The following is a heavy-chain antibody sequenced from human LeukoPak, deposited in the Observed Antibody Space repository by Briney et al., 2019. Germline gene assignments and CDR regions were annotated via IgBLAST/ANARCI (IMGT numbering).Heavy chain of an antibody. J-gene: IGHJ4*02. Sequence: SGPTLVNPTQTLTLTCTFSGFSLSTSGVGVGWIRQPPGKALEWLAVIYWNDDKRYSPSLKSRLTITKDTSKNQVVLTMTNMDPVDTATYYCARRFSDSCFDYWGQGTLVTVSS. V-gene: IGHV2-5*01. D-gene: IGHD2-21*02. CDR2: IYWNDDK. CDR1: GFSLSTSGVG. CDR3: ARRFSDSCFDY.